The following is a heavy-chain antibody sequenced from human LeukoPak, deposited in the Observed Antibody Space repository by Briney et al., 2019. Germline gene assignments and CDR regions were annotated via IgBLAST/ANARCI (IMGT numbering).Heavy chain of an antibody. CDR1: GYTFTGYY. CDR2: INPNSGGT. CDR3: AREHSSGYYFDAFDI. J-gene: IGHJ3*02. D-gene: IGHD3-22*01. Sequence: ASVKVSCKASGYTFTGYYMHWVRQAPGQGLEWMGWINPNSGGTNYAQKFQGRVTMTRDTSISTAYMELSRLRSDDTAVYYCAREHSSGYYFDAFDIWGQGTMVTVS. V-gene: IGHV1-2*02.